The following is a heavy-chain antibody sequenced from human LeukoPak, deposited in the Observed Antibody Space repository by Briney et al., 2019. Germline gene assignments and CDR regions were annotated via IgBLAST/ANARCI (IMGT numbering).Heavy chain of an antibody. CDR2: IYFSGST. Sequence: SETLSLTCTVSGGSISSYYWSWIRQPPGKGLEWIGYIYFSGSTNYNPSLKSRVTISVDTSKNQFSLKMSSVTAADTAVYYCARGGQKYYYGSGSYYRWFDPWGQGTLVTVSS. V-gene: IGHV4-59*01. J-gene: IGHJ5*02. CDR3: ARGGQKYYYGSGSYYRWFDP. CDR1: GGSISSYY. D-gene: IGHD3-10*01.